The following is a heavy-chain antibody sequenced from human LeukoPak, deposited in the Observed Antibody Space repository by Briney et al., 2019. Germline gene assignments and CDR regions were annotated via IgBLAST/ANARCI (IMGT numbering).Heavy chain of an antibody. CDR1: GYSISSGYY. J-gene: IGHJ4*02. V-gene: IGHV4-38-2*02. Sequence: SETLPLTRTVSGYSISSGYYWGWIRQPPGKGLEWIGSIYHSGRTYYNPSLKSRVTISGEKSKNQFSLMLSSVTAADTAVYYCARVHSWSGPDYWGQGTLVTVSS. CDR2: IYHSGRT. D-gene: IGHD3-3*02. CDR3: ARVHSWSGPDY.